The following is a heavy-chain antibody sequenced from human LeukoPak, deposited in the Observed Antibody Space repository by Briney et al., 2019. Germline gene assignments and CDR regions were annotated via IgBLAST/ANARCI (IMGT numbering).Heavy chain of an antibody. V-gene: IGHV4-34*01. Sequence: SETLSLTCAVYGGSFSGYYWSWIRQPPGKGLGWIGEINHSGSTNYNPSLKSRVTISVDTSKNQFSLKLSSVTAADTAVYYCATLRGAYPHDYWGQGTLVTVSS. CDR3: ATLRGAYPHDY. CDR1: GGSFSGYY. J-gene: IGHJ4*02. CDR2: INHSGST. D-gene: IGHD3-10*01.